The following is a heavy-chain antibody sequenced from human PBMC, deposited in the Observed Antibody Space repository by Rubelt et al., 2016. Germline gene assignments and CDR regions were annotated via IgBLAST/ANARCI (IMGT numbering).Heavy chain of an antibody. J-gene: IGHJ6*02. CDR2: ISSNGNIK. CDR1: SSYV. CDR3: ARDLGTKRSYYYYYAMDV. V-gene: IGHV3-30*04. Sequence: SSYVLHWVRQAPGKGLEWVAVISSNGNIKYYADSVKGRFTISRDNAKNSLFLQMSSLRVEDTAVYYCARDLGTKRSYYYYYAMDVWGQGTTVTVSS.